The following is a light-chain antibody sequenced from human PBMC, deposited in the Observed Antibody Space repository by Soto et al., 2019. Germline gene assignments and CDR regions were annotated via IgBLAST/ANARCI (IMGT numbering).Light chain of an antibody. Sequence: DIVMTQSPDSLAVSLGDRSTISCRSSQIVFSSSNNKNYLAWYKQKQGQPPKLFIYWEHTRESGVTDRFSGSGSGKDFTITITTLLAEDVEVYYCQQYYRTPWTVGQGTKVDIK. CDR1: QIVFSSSNNKNY. CDR3: QQYYRTPWT. V-gene: IGKV4-1*01. J-gene: IGKJ1*01. CDR2: WEH.